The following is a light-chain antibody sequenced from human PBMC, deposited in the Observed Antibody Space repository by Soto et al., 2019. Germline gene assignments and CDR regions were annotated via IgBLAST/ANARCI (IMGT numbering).Light chain of an antibody. J-gene: IGKJ5*01. CDR2: DAS. V-gene: IGKV3-11*01. Sequence: EIVLTQSPVILSLSPGERATLSCRASQSVSTYLAWYQQKPGQAPRLLIYDASNRATGIPARFSGSGSGTDFTLTISSLEPEDFAVYYCQQRRNWQVTFVQGTRLEIK. CDR1: QSVSTY. CDR3: QQRRNWQVT.